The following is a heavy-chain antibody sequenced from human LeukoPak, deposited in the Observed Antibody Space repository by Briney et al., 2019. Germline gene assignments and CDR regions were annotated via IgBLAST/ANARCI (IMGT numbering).Heavy chain of an antibody. CDR2: IYYSGST. CDR3: AREDEIHDSQDITMVRGVIYDDAFDI. CDR1: GGSISSSSYY. J-gene: IGHJ3*02. Sequence: PSETLSLTCTVSGGSISSSSYYWGWIRQPPGKGLEWIGSIYYSGSTYYNPSLKSRVPISVDTSKNQFSLKLSSVTAADTAVYYCAREDEIHDSQDITMVRGVIYDDAFDIWGQGTMVTVSS. D-gene: IGHD3-10*01. V-gene: IGHV4-39*07.